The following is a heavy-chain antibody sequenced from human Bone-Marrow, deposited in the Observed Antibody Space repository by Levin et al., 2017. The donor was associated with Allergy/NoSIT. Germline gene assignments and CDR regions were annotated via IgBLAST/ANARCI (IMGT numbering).Heavy chain of an antibody. J-gene: IGHJ3*01. Sequence: ASVKVSCKSSGYTFTDCYIHWVRQAPGQGLEWMGWINPKTGGTNYAQNFQGRVTMTRDTSISTVYMELTRLRSDDTAVYYCARDPPADTATVIYGLVVWGQGTMVTVSS. D-gene: IGHD5-18*01. V-gene: IGHV1-2*02. CDR3: ARDPPADTATVIYGLVV. CDR1: GYTFTDCY. CDR2: INPKTGGT.